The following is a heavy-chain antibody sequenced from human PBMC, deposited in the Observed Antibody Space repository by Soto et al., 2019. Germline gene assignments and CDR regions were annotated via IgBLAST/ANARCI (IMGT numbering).Heavy chain of an antibody. J-gene: IGHJ4*02. CDR3: AGIYSGSPGGTLRY. CDR2: IYYSGST. Sequence: QVQLQESGPGLVKPSQTLSLTCTVSGGSISIGGYYWIWIRQHPGKGLEWMGYIYYSGSTYYNPYLKSRVTISVDTSKNQFSLKLSSVTAADTAVYYCAGIYSGSPGGTLRYWGQGTLVTVSS. D-gene: IGHD1-26*01. V-gene: IGHV4-31*03. CDR1: GGSISIGGYY.